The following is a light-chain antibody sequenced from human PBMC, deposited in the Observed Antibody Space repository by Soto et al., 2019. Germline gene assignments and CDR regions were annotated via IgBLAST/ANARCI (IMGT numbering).Light chain of an antibody. Sequence: QSALTHPASVSGSPGQSITISCTGTSSDVGGYNYVSWYQQHPGKAPKIIIYEVTNRPSGVSNRFSGSKSGNTASLTISGLQAEDDADYYCSSFTSRFTFNYIFGTGTKVTVL. J-gene: IGLJ1*01. CDR2: EVT. CDR1: SSDVGGYNY. V-gene: IGLV2-14*01. CDR3: SSFTSRFTFNYI.